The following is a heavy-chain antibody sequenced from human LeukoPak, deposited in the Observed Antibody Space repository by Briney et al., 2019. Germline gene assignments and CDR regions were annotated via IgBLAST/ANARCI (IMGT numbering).Heavy chain of an antibody. D-gene: IGHD1-26*01. J-gene: IGHJ4*02. V-gene: IGHV3-7*03. Sequence: GGSLRLSCAASGFTFSTYWMNWYRQAPGKGLEWVGNINQDASEINYVDSVRGRFTISRDNAKNSLHLQMNSLRVEDTALYYCTKRVKYGGTWDHFADWGQGTLVTVSS. CDR2: INQDASEI. CDR3: TKRVKYGGTWDHFAD. CDR1: GFTFSTYW.